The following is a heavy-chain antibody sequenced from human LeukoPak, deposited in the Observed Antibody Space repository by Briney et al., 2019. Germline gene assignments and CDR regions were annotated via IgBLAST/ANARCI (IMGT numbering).Heavy chain of an antibody. J-gene: IGHJ4*02. V-gene: IGHV3-23*01. CDR3: ARLPTFYYDSSHYHYDY. CDR2: ISGSGPST. D-gene: IGHD3-22*01. CDR1: GFSFGSYW. Sequence: GGSLRLSCAASGFSFGSYWASWVRQAPGKGLEWASSISGSGPSTDYADSVKGRFTISRDKSKNTLYLQMNSLRAEDTAVYYCARLPTFYYDSSHYHYDYWGQGTLVTVSS.